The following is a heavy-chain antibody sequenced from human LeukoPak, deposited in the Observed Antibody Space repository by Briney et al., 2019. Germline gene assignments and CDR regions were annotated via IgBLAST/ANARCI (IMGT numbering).Heavy chain of an antibody. J-gene: IGHJ5*02. D-gene: IGHD2-15*01. CDR2: MNPNSGNT. CDR3: ARVGPYCSSGSCYSSFRVRWFDP. CDR1: GYTFTSYD. Sequence: ASVKVSCKASGYTFTSYDINWVRQATGQGLEWMGWMNPNSGNTGYAQKFQGRVTMTRNTSISTAYMELSSLRSEDTAVYYCARVGPYCSSGSCYSSFRVRWFDPWGQGTLVTVSS. V-gene: IGHV1-8*01.